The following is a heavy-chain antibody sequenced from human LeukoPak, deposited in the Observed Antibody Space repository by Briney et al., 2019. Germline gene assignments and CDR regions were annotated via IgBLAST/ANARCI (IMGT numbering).Heavy chain of an antibody. Sequence: SETLSLTCTVSGGSISSHYWTWIRQSPVKGLEWIGDISNSGSTSYNPSLKSRVTISIDTSKNQFSLKLSSVTAADTAVYYCGRDALVGYFSYYYMDVWGKGTTATVSS. V-gene: IGHV4-59*11. CDR1: GGSISSHY. D-gene: IGHD2-15*01. CDR3: GRDALVGYFSYYYMDV. CDR2: ISNSGST. J-gene: IGHJ6*03.